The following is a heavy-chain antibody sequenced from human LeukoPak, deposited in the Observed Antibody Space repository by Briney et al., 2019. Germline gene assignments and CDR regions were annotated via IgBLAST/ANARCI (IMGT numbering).Heavy chain of an antibody. CDR2: FDPEDGET. Sequence: RASVKVSCTVSGYTLTELSMHWVRQVPGKGLEWMGGFDPEDGETIYAQKFQGRVTMTEDTSTDTAYMELSSLRSEDTAVYYCATGGWGYYDSSGYSIWGQGTMVTVSS. CDR1: GYTLTELS. D-gene: IGHD3-22*01. V-gene: IGHV1-24*01. CDR3: ATGGWGYYDSSGYSI. J-gene: IGHJ3*02.